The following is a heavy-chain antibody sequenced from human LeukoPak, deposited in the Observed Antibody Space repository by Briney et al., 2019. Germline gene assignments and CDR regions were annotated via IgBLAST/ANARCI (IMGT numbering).Heavy chain of an antibody. Sequence: GRSLRLSCAASGFTFDDYAMHWVRQAPGKGLEWVSGISWNSGSIGYADSVKGRFTISRDNAKNSLYLQMNSLRAEDTALYYCAKDRVLGAAAGTFDYWGQGTLVTVSS. J-gene: IGHJ4*02. CDR1: GFTFDDYA. CDR2: ISWNSGSI. V-gene: IGHV3-9*01. D-gene: IGHD6-13*01. CDR3: AKDRVLGAAAGTFDY.